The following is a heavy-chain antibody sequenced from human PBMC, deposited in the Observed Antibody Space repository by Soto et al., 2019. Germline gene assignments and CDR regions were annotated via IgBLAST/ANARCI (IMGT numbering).Heavy chain of an antibody. V-gene: IGHV4-34*01. CDR1: GGSFIGYY. D-gene: IGHD2-8*01. CDR2: INHSGST. Sequence: SETHSLTSAVYGGSFIGYYWSWIRQPPGKGLEWIGEINHSGSTNYNPSLKSRVTISVDTSKNQFSLKLSSVTAADTAVYYCARNQNIVLMLNWFDPWGQGTLVTVSS. CDR3: ARNQNIVLMLNWFDP. J-gene: IGHJ5*02.